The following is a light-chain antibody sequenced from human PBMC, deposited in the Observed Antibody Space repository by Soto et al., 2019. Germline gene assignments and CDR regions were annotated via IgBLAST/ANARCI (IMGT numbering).Light chain of an antibody. CDR3: QQYNNWPPWT. CDR1: QSISNN. V-gene: IGKV3-15*01. Sequence: EIEMTQSPATLSVSPGERATLSFMASQSISNNLAWYQQKPGQAPRLVIYSAFTRATGIPARFSGSGSGTEFTLTISSLQSEDFAVYYCQQYNNWPPWTFGQGTKVDIK. CDR2: SAF. J-gene: IGKJ1*01.